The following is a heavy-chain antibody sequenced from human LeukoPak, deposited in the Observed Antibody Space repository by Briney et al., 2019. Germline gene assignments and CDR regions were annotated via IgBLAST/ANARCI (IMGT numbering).Heavy chain of an antibody. D-gene: IGHD2-2*01. J-gene: IGHJ5*02. Sequence: GGSLRLSCAASGFTFSSYAMHWVRQAPGKGLEWVAVISYDGSNKYYADSVKGRFTISRDNSKNTLYLQMNSLRAEDTAVYYCARGPRYCSSTSCYVNWLDPWGQGTLVTVSS. CDR1: GFTFSSYA. CDR2: ISYDGSNK. CDR3: ARGPRYCSSTSCYVNWLDP. V-gene: IGHV3-30*04.